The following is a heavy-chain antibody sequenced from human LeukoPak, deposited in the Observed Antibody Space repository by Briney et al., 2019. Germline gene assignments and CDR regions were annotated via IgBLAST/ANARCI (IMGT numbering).Heavy chain of an antibody. CDR3: ARGLNYYGSGSYYNTWFDP. CDR2: IHGSGST. J-gene: IGHJ5*02. CDR1: GGSISSYY. V-gene: IGHV4-4*07. Sequence: SETLSLTCTVSGGSISSYYWSWIRQPAGKGLEWIARIHGSGSTNYNPSLKSRVTMSVDTSKNQFSLNLRFVTAADTAVYYCARGLNYYGSGSYYNTWFDPWGQGTLVTVSS. D-gene: IGHD3-10*01.